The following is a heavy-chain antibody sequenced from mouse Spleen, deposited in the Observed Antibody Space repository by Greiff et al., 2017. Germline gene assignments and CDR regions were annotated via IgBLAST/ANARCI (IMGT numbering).Heavy chain of an antibody. J-gene: IGHJ4*01. CDR1: GFTFSDYG. Sequence: VQLKESGGGLVKPGGSLKLSCAASGFTFSDYGMHWVRQAPEKGLEWVAYISSGSSTIYYADTVKGRFTISRDNAKNTLFLQMTSLRSEDTAMYYCARTMVTTLYYAMDYWGQGTSVTVSS. D-gene: IGHD2-3*01. CDR3: ARTMVTTLYYAMDY. V-gene: IGHV5-17*01. CDR2: ISSGSSTI.